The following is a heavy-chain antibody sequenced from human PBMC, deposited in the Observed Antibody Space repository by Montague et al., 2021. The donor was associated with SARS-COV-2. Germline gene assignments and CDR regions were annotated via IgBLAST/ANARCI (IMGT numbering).Heavy chain of an antibody. V-gene: IGHV4-34*01. J-gene: IGHJ4*02. CDR1: GHSGGEDK. CDR3: TRGAPGY. CDR2: VSHLLRA. Sequence: SETLSLTCAGDGHSGGEDKWRWSGEHPSEVQAPLGLVSHLLRAKNNPSLKSRVTISVDMAKNQFTLKLTSVNVADTAVYYCTRGAPGYWGQGTLVTVSS.